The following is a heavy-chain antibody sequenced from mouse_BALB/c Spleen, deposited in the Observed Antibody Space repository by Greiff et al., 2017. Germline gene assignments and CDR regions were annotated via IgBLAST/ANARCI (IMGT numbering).Heavy chain of an antibody. Sequence: QVQLQQSGAELMKPGASVKISCKATGYTFSSYWIEWVKQRPGHGLEWIGEILPGSGSTNYNEKFKGKATFTADTSSNTAYMQLSSLTSEDSAVYYCASIYYRYDYNDWGQGTTLTVSS. D-gene: IGHD2-14*01. V-gene: IGHV1-9*01. CDR2: ILPGSGST. J-gene: IGHJ2*01. CDR3: ASIYYRYDYND. CDR1: GYTFSSYW.